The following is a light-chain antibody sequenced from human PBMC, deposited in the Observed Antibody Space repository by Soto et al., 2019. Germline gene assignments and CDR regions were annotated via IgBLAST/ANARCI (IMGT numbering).Light chain of an antibody. CDR3: QQYNAYSRKT. CDR2: DAS. Sequence: IEISLFPSTRAAPVGERVIITCRASQSISNRLAWYQQKPGKAPKVLIYDASNLESGVPSRFSGSGSGTEFILTISSLQADDFVTFYCQQYNAYSRKTFGPGTKVDIK. J-gene: IGKJ1*01. CDR1: QSISNR. V-gene: IGKV1-5*01.